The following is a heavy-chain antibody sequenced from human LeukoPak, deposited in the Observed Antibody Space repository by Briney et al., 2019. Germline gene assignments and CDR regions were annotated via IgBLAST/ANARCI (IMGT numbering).Heavy chain of an antibody. J-gene: IGHJ4*02. D-gene: IGHD6-19*01. CDR3: ARDHVSDGAVAGTDY. CDR2: INPNSGGT. Sequence: ASVKVSCKASGYTFTGYYMHWVRQAPGQGLEWMGRINPNSGGTNYAQKFQGRVTMTRDTSISTAYMELSRLRSDDTAVYSCARDHVSDGAVAGTDYWGQGTLVTVSS. V-gene: IGHV1-2*06. CDR1: GYTFTGYY.